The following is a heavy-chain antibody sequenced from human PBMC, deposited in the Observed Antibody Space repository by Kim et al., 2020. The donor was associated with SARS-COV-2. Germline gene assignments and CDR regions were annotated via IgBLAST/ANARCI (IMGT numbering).Heavy chain of an antibody. D-gene: IGHD1-26*01. Sequence: SADNVNGRFTIARDNSKNTVYLQMNSMRAEDTAVYYCAKGSGSYISGNDYWGQGTLVTVSS. J-gene: IGHJ4*02. V-gene: IGHV3-23*01. CDR3: AKGSGSYISGNDY.